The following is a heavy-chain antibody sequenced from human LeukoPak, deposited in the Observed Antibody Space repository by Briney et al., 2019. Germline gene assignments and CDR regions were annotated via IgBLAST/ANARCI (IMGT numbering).Heavy chain of an antibody. CDR1: GYTFTSYY. D-gene: IGHD3-3*01. V-gene: IGHV1-46*01. J-gene: IGHJ5*02. CDR2: INPSGGST. CDR3: ARDQGYDFWSGYPDH. Sequence: GASVKVSCKASGYTFTSYYKHWVRQAPGQGLEWMGIINPSGGSTSYAQKFQGRVTMTRDTSTSTVYMELSSLRTEDTAAYYCARDQGYDFWSGYPDHWGQGTLVTVSS.